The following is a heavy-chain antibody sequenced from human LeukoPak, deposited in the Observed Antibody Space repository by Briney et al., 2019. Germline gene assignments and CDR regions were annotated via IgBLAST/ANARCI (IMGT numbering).Heavy chain of an antibody. Sequence: PSETLSLTCTVSGGPMSSNYWSWIRQPAGEGLEWIGRMHTSRNTNYNPSLKSRVTMSLDTSKNQVSLKLSSVTAADTAVYYCARFHVHGYNSGLDLWGRGTLVTVSS. D-gene: IGHD5-18*01. CDR3: ARFHVHGYNSGLDL. V-gene: IGHV4-4*07. CDR2: MHTSRNT. J-gene: IGHJ2*01. CDR1: GGPMSSNY.